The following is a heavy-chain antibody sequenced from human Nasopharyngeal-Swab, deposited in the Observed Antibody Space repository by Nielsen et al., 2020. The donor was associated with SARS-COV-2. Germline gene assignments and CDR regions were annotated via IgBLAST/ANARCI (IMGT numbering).Heavy chain of an antibody. Sequence: GESLKISCAASGFTFSSYAMHWVRQAPGKGLEWVAVISYDGSNKYYADSVKGRFTISRDNSKNTLYLQMNSLRAEDTAVYCCARGGLGGGAFDIWGQGTMVTVSS. J-gene: IGHJ3*02. V-gene: IGHV3-30-3*01. CDR1: GFTFSSYA. D-gene: IGHD3-16*01. CDR3: ARGGLGGGAFDI. CDR2: ISYDGSNK.